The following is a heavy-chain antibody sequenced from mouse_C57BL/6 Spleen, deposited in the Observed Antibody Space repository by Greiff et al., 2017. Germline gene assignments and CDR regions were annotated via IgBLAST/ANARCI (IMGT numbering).Heavy chain of an antibody. CDR2: IWSGGST. Sequence: QVQLQQSGPGLVRPSQSLSITCTVSGFSLTSYGVHWVRQSPGKGLEWLGVIWSGGSTDYNAAFISRLSISKDNSKSQVFFKMNSLQADDTAIYYCARNSLAWFAYWGQGTLVTVSA. CDR3: ARNSLAWFAY. V-gene: IGHV2-2*01. CDR1: GFSLTSYG. D-gene: IGHD6-1*01. J-gene: IGHJ3*01.